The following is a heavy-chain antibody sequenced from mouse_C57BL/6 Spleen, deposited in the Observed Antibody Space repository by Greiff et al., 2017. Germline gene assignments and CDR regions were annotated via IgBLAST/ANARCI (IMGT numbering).Heavy chain of an antibody. CDR1: GYTFTDYP. J-gene: IGHJ2*01. CDR3: ARGGNGNCRFAY. V-gene: IGHV1-78*01. D-gene: IGHD2-1*01. Sequence: QVQLEQSDAELVKPGASVKMSCKASGYTFTDYPIHWMKQRPGQGLEWIGYIYPRDGSTKYNEKFKGKATLTADKSSSTAYMELSSLTSEDSAVYFCARGGNGNCRFAYWGQGTTLTVS. CDR2: IYPRDGST.